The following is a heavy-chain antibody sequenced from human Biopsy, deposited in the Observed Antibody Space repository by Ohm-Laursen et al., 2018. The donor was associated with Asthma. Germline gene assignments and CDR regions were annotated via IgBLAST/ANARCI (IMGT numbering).Heavy chain of an antibody. CDR2: VHSTGST. D-gene: IGHD6-13*01. Sequence: SDTLSLTCTVSPGSINDYYWNCIRQFPGKGLEWIGYVHSTGSTRFNPSLKSRLTISVDTSVDQVSLKLTSVTAADTAVYYCARATSTWSQSGPHYFDHWGQGTLVTVSS. V-gene: IGHV4-59*07. J-gene: IGHJ4*02. CDR1: PGSINDYY. CDR3: ARATSTWSQSGPHYFDH.